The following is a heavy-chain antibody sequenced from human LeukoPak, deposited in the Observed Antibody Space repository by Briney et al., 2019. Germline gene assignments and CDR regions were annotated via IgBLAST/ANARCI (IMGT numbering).Heavy chain of an antibody. V-gene: IGHV3-48*02. Sequence: GGSLRLSCAASGFTFSGDSMNWGRQAPGKGLEWFSYISSESSTIYADSVKGRFTIYRDNAKNSLYLQMNSLRDEDTAVYYCARVATFDYWGQGTLVTVSS. CDR3: ARVATFDY. CDR2: ISSESSTI. CDR1: GFTFSGDS. J-gene: IGHJ4*02. D-gene: IGHD5-12*01.